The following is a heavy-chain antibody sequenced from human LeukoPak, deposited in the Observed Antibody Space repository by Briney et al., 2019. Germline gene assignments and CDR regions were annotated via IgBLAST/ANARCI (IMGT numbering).Heavy chain of an antibody. J-gene: IGHJ4*02. CDR1: GFTFNNYW. CDR3: ARDLAGHYYGSGSSFDY. Sequence: PGGSLRLSCAASGFTFNNYWMSWVRQAPGKGLEWVANIREDGSEKYYVDSVKGQFTISRDNAKNSLFLQMNYLRAKDTAIYYCARDLAGHYYGSGSSFDYWGQGTLVTVSS. V-gene: IGHV3-7*01. CDR2: IREDGSEK. D-gene: IGHD3-10*01.